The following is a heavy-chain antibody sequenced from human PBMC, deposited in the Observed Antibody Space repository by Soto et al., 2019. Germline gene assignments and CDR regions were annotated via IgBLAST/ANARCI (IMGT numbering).Heavy chain of an antibody. CDR3: TSSFSSVRGVIITVAFDI. J-gene: IGHJ3*02. CDR2: IKSKTDGGTT. CDR1: GFTFSNAW. D-gene: IGHD3-10*01. Sequence: GGSLRLSCAASGFTFSNAWMSWVRQAPGKGLEWVGRIKSKTDGGTTDYAAPGKGRFTISRDDSKNTLYLQMNSLKTEDTAVYYCTSSFSSVRGVIITVAFDIWGQGTMVTVSS. V-gene: IGHV3-15*01.